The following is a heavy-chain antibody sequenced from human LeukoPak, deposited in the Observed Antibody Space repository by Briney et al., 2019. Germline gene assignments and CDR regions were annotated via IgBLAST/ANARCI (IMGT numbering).Heavy chain of an antibody. D-gene: IGHD3-22*01. V-gene: IGHV1-46*01. CDR1: GYTFTSYY. CDR2: INPSGGST. CDR3: ARDRPRTYYYDSKGAFDI. Sequence: ASVKVSCKASGYTFTSYYMHWVRQAPGQGLEWMGIINPSGGSTSYAQKFQGRVTITADESTSTAYMELSSLRSEDTAVYYCARDRPRTYYYDSKGAFDIWGQGTMVTVSS. J-gene: IGHJ3*02.